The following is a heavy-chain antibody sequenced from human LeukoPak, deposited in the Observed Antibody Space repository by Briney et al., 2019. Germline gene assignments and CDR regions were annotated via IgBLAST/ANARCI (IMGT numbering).Heavy chain of an antibody. J-gene: IGHJ3*02. CDR2: IYSGVST. D-gene: IGHD3-22*01. Sequence: GGSLRLSCAASGFTFSSYSMTWVRQAPGKGLDWVSLIYSGVSTYYADSVKGRFTISRDNSKNTLYLQMNSLRAEDTAVYYCARDPTYYYDSSGYPNDAFDIWGQGTMVTVSS. CDR3: ARDPTYYYDSSGYPNDAFDI. CDR1: GFTFSSYS. V-gene: IGHV3-66*02.